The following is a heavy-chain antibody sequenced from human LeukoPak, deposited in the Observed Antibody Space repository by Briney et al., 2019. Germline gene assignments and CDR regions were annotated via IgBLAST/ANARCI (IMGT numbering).Heavy chain of an antibody. D-gene: IGHD2-2*01. CDR2: INPSGGST. J-gene: IGHJ6*03. Sequence: AASVKVSCKASGYTFTSYYMHWVRQAPGQGLEWMGMINPSGGSTSYAQKFQGRVTMTRDMSTSTVYMELSSLRSEDTAVYYCAREEGTVVPAAIRYYYYYMDVWGKGTTVTVSS. CDR3: AREEGTVVPAAIRYYYYYMDV. CDR1: GYTFTSYY. V-gene: IGHV1-46*01.